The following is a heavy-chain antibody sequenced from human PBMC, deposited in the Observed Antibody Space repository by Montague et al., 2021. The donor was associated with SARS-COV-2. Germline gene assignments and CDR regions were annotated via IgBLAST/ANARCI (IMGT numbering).Heavy chain of an antibody. Sequence: ETLSLTCTVSAGSISTNSYYWAWIRQPPGKGLEWIGSMSYSGSTYFNPSLESRLTMSVDTSKNHFSLKLSSVTAADTAVDYCARLWYFFGSGSYTSCWFDPWGQGTRVTVSS. CDR1: AGSISTNSYY. V-gene: IGHV4-39*02. J-gene: IGHJ5*02. CDR3: ARLWYFFGSGSYTSCWFDP. CDR2: MSYSGST. D-gene: IGHD3-10*01.